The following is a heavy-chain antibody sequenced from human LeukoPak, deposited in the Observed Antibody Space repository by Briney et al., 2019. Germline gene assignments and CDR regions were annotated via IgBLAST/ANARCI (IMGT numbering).Heavy chain of an antibody. Sequence: GASVKVSFKASGYTFTSYDINWVRQATGQGLEWMGWMNPSSGNTGYAQKFQGRVTMTRNTSISTAYMELSSLRSEDTAVYYRARAAAAGTNYYMDVWGKGTTVTVSS. CDR3: ARAAAAGTNYYMDV. CDR2: MNPSSGNT. CDR1: GYTFTSYD. J-gene: IGHJ6*03. V-gene: IGHV1-8*01. D-gene: IGHD6-13*01.